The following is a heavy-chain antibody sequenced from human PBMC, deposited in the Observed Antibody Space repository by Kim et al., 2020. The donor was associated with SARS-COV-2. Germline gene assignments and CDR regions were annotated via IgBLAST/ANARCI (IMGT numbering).Heavy chain of an antibody. V-gene: IGHV4-31*03. D-gene: IGHD3-10*01. CDR1: GGSISSGGYY. Sequence: SETLSLTCTVSGGSISSGGYYWSWIRQHPGKGLEWIGYIYYSGSTYYNPSLKSRVTISVDTSKNQFSLKLSSVTAADTAVYYCARGSIGDFRESYYDPWGQGTLVTVSS. J-gene: IGHJ5*02. CDR2: IYYSGST. CDR3: ARGSIGDFRESYYDP.